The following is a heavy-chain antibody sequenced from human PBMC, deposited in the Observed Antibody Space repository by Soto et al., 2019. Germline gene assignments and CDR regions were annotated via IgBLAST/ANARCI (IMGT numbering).Heavy chain of an antibody. Sequence: PGGSLRLSCAASGFTFSSYGMHWVRQAPGKGLEWVAVISYDGSNKYYADSVKGRFTISRDNSKNTLYLQMNSLRAEDTAVYYCAKPSGWYQPHEAPDYWGQGTLVTVSS. CDR2: ISYDGSNK. V-gene: IGHV3-30*18. CDR1: GFTFSSYG. D-gene: IGHD6-19*01. CDR3: AKPSGWYQPHEAPDY. J-gene: IGHJ4*02.